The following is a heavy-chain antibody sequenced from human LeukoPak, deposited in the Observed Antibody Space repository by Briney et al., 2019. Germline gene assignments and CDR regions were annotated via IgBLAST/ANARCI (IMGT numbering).Heavy chain of an antibody. CDR3: ARLHYPYSGSYSRYYYYYYMDV. CDR2: INPIFVTA. Sequence: AASVKVSCKASGGTFSSYAISWVRQAPGQGLEWMGGINPIFVTANYAEKFRGRVTITTDESTSTAYVELSSLRSEDTAVYYCARLHYPYSGSYSRYYYYYYMDVWGKGTTVTVSS. V-gene: IGHV1-69*05. J-gene: IGHJ6*03. D-gene: IGHD1-26*01. CDR1: GGTFSSYA.